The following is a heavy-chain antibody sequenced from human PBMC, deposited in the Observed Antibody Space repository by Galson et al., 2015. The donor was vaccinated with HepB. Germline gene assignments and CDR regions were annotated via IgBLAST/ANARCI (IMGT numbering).Heavy chain of an antibody. Sequence: SLRLSCAASGFTVSSNYMSWVRQAPGKGLEWVSVMYSGGSTYYADSVKGRFTISRDNSKNTLYLQMNSLRAEDTAVYYCAREAGYSSSWYPGVWFDPWGQGTLVTVSS. D-gene: IGHD6-13*01. CDR3: AREAGYSSSWYPGVWFDP. CDR1: GFTVSSNY. J-gene: IGHJ5*02. V-gene: IGHV3-66*01. CDR2: MYSGGST.